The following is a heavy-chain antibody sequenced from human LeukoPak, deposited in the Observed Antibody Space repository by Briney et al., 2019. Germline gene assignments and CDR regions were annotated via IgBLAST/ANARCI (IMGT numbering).Heavy chain of an antibody. CDR1: GFTFTSYG. D-gene: IGHD6-13*01. V-gene: IGHV3-23*01. Sequence: GGSLRLSCTASGFTFTSYGMSWVRQAPGKGLEWVACISASGGSTYYADSLKGRFTMSTDNSTNTPYLELNSLRAEDTAVYYCASPSAGYSSSWYHYFDYWGQGTLVTVSS. J-gene: IGHJ4*02. CDR2: ISASGGST. CDR3: ASPSAGYSSSWYHYFDY.